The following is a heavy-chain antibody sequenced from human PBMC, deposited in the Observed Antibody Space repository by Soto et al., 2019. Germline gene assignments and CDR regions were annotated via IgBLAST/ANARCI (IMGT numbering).Heavy chain of an antibody. CDR2: INPNSGGT. CDR3: ARASVHAAAADYYGMDV. Sequence: ASVKVSCKASGYTFTGYYMHWVRQAPGQGLEWMGWINPNSGGTNYAQKFQGWVTMTRDTSISTAYMELSRLRSDDTAGYYCARASVHAAAADYYGMDVWGQGTTVTVSS. CDR1: GYTFTGYY. V-gene: IGHV1-2*04. J-gene: IGHJ6*02. D-gene: IGHD6-13*01.